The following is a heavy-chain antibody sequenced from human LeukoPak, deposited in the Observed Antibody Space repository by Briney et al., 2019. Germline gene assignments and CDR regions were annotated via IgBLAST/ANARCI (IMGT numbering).Heavy chain of an antibody. CDR3: SKAPGSTWAASEY. D-gene: IGHD6-13*01. CDR2: ISGSGDST. CDR1: GLTFSIYS. V-gene: IGHV3-23*01. Sequence: PGGSLRLSCAASGLTFSIYSMTGVRQAPGKGLEWVSTISGSGDSTYYADSVKGRFTISRDNSKNTLYLQMNSLRAEDSAVYYCSKAPGSTWAASEYWGQGTLVTVSS. J-gene: IGHJ4*02.